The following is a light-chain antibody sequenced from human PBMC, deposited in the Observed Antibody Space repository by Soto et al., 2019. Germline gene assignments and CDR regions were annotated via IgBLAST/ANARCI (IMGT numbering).Light chain of an antibody. Sequence: QSVLTQPPSASGTPGQRVTISCSGSTSNIGSNSVNWYQQVPGTAPKLLIYSNDQRPSGVPDRFSGSKSGTSASLAISGLQSEDEADYYCAAWDESLNGPVFGGGTKLTVL. V-gene: IGLV1-44*01. CDR2: SND. CDR1: TSNIGSNS. J-gene: IGLJ3*02. CDR3: AAWDESLNGPV.